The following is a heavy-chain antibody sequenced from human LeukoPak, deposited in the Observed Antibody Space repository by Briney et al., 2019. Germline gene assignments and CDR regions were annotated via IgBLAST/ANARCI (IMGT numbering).Heavy chain of an antibody. J-gene: IGHJ3*01. CDR1: GFTFSSYA. CDR2: IKSRNAGGTT. Sequence: GGSLRLSCAASGFTFSSYAMNWVRQAPGKGLEWVGRIKSRNAGGTTDYAAPVNGRFFISRDDSRRMVYLQMNSLKTEDTAVYYCARDWYHAFDFWGHGTMVTVSS. CDR3: ARDWYHAFDF. D-gene: IGHD3-9*01. V-gene: IGHV3-15*07.